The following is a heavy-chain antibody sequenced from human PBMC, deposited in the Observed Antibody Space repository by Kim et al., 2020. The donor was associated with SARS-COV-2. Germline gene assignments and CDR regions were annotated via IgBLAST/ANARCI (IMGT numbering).Heavy chain of an antibody. CDR3: LDAFDI. CDR2: SGGST. V-gene: IGHV3-53*04. Sequence: SGGSTYYADSVKGRFTISRHNSKNTLYLQMNSLRAEDTAVYYCLDAFDIWGQGTMVTVSS. J-gene: IGHJ3*02.